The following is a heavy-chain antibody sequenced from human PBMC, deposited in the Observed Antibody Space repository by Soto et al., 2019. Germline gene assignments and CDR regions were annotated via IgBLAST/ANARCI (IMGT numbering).Heavy chain of an antibody. V-gene: IGHV5-10-1*01. J-gene: IGHJ4*02. CDR1: GYSFTSYW. CDR3: ARRGAAAGTGDY. D-gene: IGHD6-13*01. Sequence: PGESLKISCKGSGYSFTSYWISWVRQMPGEGLEWMGTIDPSDSYTNYSPSFQGHVTISADKSISTAYLQWSSLKASDTAMYYCARRGAAAGTGDYWGQGTLVTVSS. CDR2: IDPSDSYT.